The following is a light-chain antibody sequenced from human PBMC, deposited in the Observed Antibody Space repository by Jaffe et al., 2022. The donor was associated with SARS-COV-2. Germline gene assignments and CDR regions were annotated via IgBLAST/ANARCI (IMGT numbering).Light chain of an antibody. V-gene: IGLV2-14*01. CDR2: DVS. J-gene: IGLJ2*01. CDR1: SSDVGGSNY. Sequence: QSALTQPASVSGSPGQSITISCTGTSSDVGGSNYVSWYQQHPGKAPKLIIYDVSNRPSGVSNRFSGSKSGNTASLTISGLQAEDEADYYCSSYPPSRPLFGGGTKLCVL. CDR3: SSYPPSRPL.